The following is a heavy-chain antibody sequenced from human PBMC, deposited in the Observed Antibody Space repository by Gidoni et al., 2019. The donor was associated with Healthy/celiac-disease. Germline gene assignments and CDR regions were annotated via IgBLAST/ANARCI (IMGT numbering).Heavy chain of an antibody. CDR3: ATGVSGRRSGAFDI. Sequence: QVHLVQTGAEVKKPGASVKVSCKVSGYTLTELSMHWVRQAPGKGLEWMGGFDPEDGETIYAKKFQGRVTMTEDTSTDTAYMELSSLRSEDTAVYYCATGVSGRRSGAFDIWGQGTMVTVSS. CDR2: FDPEDGET. V-gene: IGHV1-24*01. CDR1: GYTLTELS. D-gene: IGHD1-26*01. J-gene: IGHJ3*02.